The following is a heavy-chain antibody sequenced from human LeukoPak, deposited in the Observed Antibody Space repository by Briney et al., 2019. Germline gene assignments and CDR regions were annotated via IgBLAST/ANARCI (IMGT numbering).Heavy chain of an antibody. CDR1: GYSFTSYW. CDR3: ARLKESYQPPYGMDV. D-gene: IGHD2-2*01. CDR2: IYPGDSDT. Sequence: GESRQISCEGSGYSFTSYWIGWGGQLPGRGRGWRGIIYPGDSDTRYSPSFQGQVTISADKSISTAYLQWSSLKASDTAMYYCARLKESYQPPYGMDVWGQGTTVTVSS. V-gene: IGHV5-51*01. J-gene: IGHJ6*02.